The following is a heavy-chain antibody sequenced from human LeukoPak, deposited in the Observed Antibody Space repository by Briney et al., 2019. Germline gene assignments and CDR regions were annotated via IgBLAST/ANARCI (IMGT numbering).Heavy chain of an antibody. CDR1: GFAFSTYA. CDR2: TSGNGVKK. CDR3: AKDLAYSFDY. Sequence: GGSLRLSCAASGFAFSTYAMSWVRQAPGKGLEWVTATSGNGVKKYYAGSVKGRFTISRDNFKNTLYLRMSSLRAEDTAIYYCAKDLAYSFDYWGQGILVTVSS. V-gene: IGHV3-23*01. D-gene: IGHD2-15*01. J-gene: IGHJ4*02.